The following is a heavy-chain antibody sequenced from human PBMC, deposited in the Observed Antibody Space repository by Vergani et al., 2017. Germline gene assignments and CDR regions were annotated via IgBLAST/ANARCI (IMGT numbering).Heavy chain of an antibody. CDR1: GFTFSSYD. CDR2: ISSSRTYI. CDR3: AREAGEDSSGWYVY. D-gene: IGHD6-19*01. V-gene: IGHV3-21*01. J-gene: IGHJ4*02. Sequence: EVQLVESGGGLVQPGGSLRLSCAASGFTFSSYDMNWVRQAPGKGLEWVSSISSSRTYINYADSVKGRFTISRDNAKNSLYLQMNSLRAEDTAVYYCAREAGEDSSGWYVYWGQGTLVTVSS.